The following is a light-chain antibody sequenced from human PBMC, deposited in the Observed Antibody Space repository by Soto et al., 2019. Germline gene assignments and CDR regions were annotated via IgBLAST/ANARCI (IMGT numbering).Light chain of an antibody. CDR1: SSDIGGYDF. CDR2: GVT. V-gene: IGLV2-14*03. J-gene: IGLJ7*01. CDR3: SSYTNTHPLAV. Sequence: QSALTQPASVSGSPGQSITISCAGTSSDIGGYDFVSWYQQHPDKAPQLIIYGVTNRPSGVSNRFSGAKSGNTASLTISGLQAEDEADYYCSSYTNTHPLAVFGTGTQLTVL.